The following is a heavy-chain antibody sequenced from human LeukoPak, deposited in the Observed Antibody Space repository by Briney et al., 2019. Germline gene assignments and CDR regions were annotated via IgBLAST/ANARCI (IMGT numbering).Heavy chain of an antibody. CDR3: AHSNHKYGDYGDWFDP. CDR1: GFSLSTSGVG. Sequence: SGPTLVNPTQTLTLTCTFSGFSLSTSGVGVGWIRQPPGKAREWLAFINSNDEGRYTPSLKSRLTITRNTSKNQVFLTMTNMDPVDTATYYCAHSNHKYGDYGDWFDPWGQGTLVTVSS. CDR2: INSNDEG. J-gene: IGHJ5*02. V-gene: IGHV2-5*01. D-gene: IGHD4-17*01.